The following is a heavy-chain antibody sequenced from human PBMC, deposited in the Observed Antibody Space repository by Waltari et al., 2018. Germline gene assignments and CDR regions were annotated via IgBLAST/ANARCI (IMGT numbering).Heavy chain of an antibody. CDR2: VDPEDGET. CDR3: ATDKESGGLRLGELEDAFDI. Sequence: EVQLVQSGAEVKKPGATVKISCKASGYTFTDYYMHWVQQAPGTGLEWMGRVDPEDGETIYAEKFQGRVTITADTSTDTAYMELSSLRSEDTAVYYCATDKESGGLRLGELEDAFDIWGQGTMVTVSS. CDR1: GYTFTDYY. V-gene: IGHV1-69-2*01. J-gene: IGHJ3*02. D-gene: IGHD3-16*01.